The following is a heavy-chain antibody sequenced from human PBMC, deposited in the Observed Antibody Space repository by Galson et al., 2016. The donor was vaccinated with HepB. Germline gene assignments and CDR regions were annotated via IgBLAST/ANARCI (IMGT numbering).Heavy chain of an antibody. CDR2: IYYSGST. CDR3: AGGPFLNYYYGMDG. Sequence: SETLSLTCTASGGSLSTYYWTWIRQTPEKGLEWIAYIYYSGSTTYNPSLKSRVTISIDTSKNQFSLKVTSVTAADTAVYYCAGGPFLNYYYGMDGWGQGTTVTGSS. CDR1: GGSLSTYY. V-gene: IGHV4-59*13. J-gene: IGHJ6*02. D-gene: IGHD2/OR15-2a*01.